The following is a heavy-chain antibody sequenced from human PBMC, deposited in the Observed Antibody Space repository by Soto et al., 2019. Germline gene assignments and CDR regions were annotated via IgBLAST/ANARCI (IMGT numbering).Heavy chain of an antibody. CDR2: INTGNGIT. CDR3: ARGRILYYIMDV. J-gene: IGHJ6*02. Sequence: ASVKVSCKASGYTFSSYGMHWLRQAPGQRLEWMGWINTGNGITKYSQNFQGRVSITRDTSATTVYMELSSLRSEDTAAYYCARGRILYYIMDVWGQGTTVTVSS. CDR1: GYTFSSYG. V-gene: IGHV1-3*04. D-gene: IGHD2-15*01.